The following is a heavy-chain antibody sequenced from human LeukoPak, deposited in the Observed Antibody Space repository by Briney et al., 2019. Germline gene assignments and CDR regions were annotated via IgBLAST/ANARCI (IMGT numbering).Heavy chain of an antibody. CDR3: ARARSHYYYYYMDV. CDR1: GYSFTGYY. J-gene: IGHJ6*03. CDR2: INPNSGGT. V-gene: IGHV1-2*02. Sequence: ASVKVSCKASGYSFTGYYMHWVRQAPGQGLEWMGWINPNSGGTKYAQKFKGRVTMTRDTSISTAYMELSRLRSDDTAVYYCARARSHYYYYYMDVWGKGTTVTVSS.